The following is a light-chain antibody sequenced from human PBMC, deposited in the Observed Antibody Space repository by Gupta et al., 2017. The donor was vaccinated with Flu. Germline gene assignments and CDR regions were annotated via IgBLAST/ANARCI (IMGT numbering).Light chain of an antibody. Sequence: EIVLTQSPVTLSLSPGDSAILSCRASQSVSNQLAWYQQRPGQPPRLLMYDASRRAAGIPARFSGSGSGTDFTLTITTLEPEDFAAYYCQQRSGLPMYTFGQGTKLEIK. CDR3: QQRSGLPMYT. CDR2: DAS. V-gene: IGKV3-11*01. CDR1: QSVSNQ. J-gene: IGKJ2*01.